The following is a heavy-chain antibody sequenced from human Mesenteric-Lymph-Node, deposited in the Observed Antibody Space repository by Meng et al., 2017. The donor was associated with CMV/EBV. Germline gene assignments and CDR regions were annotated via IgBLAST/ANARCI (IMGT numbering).Heavy chain of an antibody. CDR1: GFTFSSYG. Sequence: LSLTCAASGFTFSSYGMSWVRQAPGKGLEWVANIKQDGSEKYYVDSVKGRFTMSRDNAKNSLYLQMNSLRAEDTAVYYCAREQQQLVMYYFDYWGQGTLVTVSS. D-gene: IGHD6-13*01. J-gene: IGHJ4*02. V-gene: IGHV3-7*01. CDR3: AREQQQLVMYYFDY. CDR2: IKQDGSEK.